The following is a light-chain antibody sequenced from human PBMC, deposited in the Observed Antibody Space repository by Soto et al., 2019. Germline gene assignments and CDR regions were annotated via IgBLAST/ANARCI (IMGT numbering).Light chain of an antibody. Sequence: QSALTQPASVSGSPGQSITISCTGTSSDVGSYNLVSWYQQHPGQAPTLMIYEVSKRPSGVSNRFSGSKSGNTASLTISGLQAEDEADYYCCSYAGSSTPVVFGGGTQLTVL. CDR1: SSDVGSYNL. V-gene: IGLV2-23*02. CDR2: EVS. CDR3: CSYAGSSTPVV. J-gene: IGLJ2*01.